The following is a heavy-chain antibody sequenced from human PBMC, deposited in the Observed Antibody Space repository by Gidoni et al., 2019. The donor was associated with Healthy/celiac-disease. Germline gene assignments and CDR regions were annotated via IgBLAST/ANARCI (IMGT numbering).Heavy chain of an antibody. CDR2: IYTSGSN. J-gene: IGHJ2*01. Sequence: QVQLQESGPVLVKPSQTLSLTCTVSGGSISSRSYYWSWIRQPAGKGLEWIGRIYTSGSNNYKPSLKGRVTMSRDTSKNQFSLKLSTVTAADTAVYYWARGPPGTAVRYFDLWGRGTLVTVSS. CDR3: ARGPPGTAVRYFDL. CDR1: GGSISSRSYY. D-gene: IGHD6-13*01. V-gene: IGHV4-61*02.